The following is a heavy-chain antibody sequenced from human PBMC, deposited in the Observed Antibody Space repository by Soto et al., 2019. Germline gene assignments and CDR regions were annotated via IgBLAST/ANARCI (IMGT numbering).Heavy chain of an antibody. CDR3: ARAVAGGVYYYYGMDV. Sequence: QVQLVQSGAEVKKPGSSVKVSCKASGGTFSSYAINWVRQAPGQGLEWMGGIIPIFGTADYAQKFQGRVTITADESTSTANMEMGSLRSEDTVVYYCARAVAGGVYYYYGMDVCGQGTTVTVSS. D-gene: IGHD6-19*01. CDR2: IIPIFGTA. CDR1: GGTFSSYA. J-gene: IGHJ6*02. V-gene: IGHV1-69*12.